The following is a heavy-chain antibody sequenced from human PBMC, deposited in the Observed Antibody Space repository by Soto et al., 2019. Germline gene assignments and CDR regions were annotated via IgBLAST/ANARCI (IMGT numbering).Heavy chain of an antibody. Sequence: GESLKISCDGSGYSFTSYWIAWVRQMPGKGLEWMGIIYPGDSDARYSPSFQGQVTISVDKSISTAYLHWSTLRASDTAMYYCAREHKEACSPDAFDIWGQTTRVTVSS. CDR3: AREHKEACSPDAFDI. J-gene: IGHJ3*02. CDR1: GYSFTSYW. V-gene: IGHV5-51*01. D-gene: IGHD2-15*01. CDR2: IYPGDSDA.